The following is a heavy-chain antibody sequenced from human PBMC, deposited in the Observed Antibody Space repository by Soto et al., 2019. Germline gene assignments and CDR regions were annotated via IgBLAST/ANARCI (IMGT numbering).Heavy chain of an antibody. CDR1: GFTFSSYG. Sequence: RSLRLSCAASGFTFSSYGMHWVRQAPGKGLEWVAVISYDGSNKYYADSVKGRFTISRDNSKNTLYLQMNSLRAEDTAVYYCAKDFVGYCSGGSCYYYYGMDVWGQGTTVTVSS. D-gene: IGHD2-15*01. CDR2: ISYDGSNK. CDR3: AKDFVGYCSGGSCYYYYGMDV. J-gene: IGHJ6*02. V-gene: IGHV3-30*18.